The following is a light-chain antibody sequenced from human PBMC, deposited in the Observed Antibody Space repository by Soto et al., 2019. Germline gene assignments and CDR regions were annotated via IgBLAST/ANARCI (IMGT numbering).Light chain of an antibody. J-gene: IGLJ1*01. V-gene: IGLV1-44*01. CDR3: ATWDDSRNGYV. CDR2: DDD. CDR1: SSNIGSNT. Sequence: SVLTQPPSASGTPGQRVTISASGSSSNIGSNTVSWYQQLPGTAPKLLIYDDDERPSGVPDRFSGAKSGTSASLAISGLQSEDEADYYCATWDDSRNGYVFGPGTKVTVL.